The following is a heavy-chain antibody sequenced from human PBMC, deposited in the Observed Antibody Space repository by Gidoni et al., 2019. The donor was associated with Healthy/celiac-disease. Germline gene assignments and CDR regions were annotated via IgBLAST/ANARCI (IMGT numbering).Heavy chain of an antibody. J-gene: IGHJ6*02. CDR1: GLSLSNARMG. V-gene: IGHV2-26*01. D-gene: IGHD3-3*01. Sequence: QVTVKESGPVLVKPTETLTLTCTVPGLSLSNARMGVSWIRQPPGKALEWLPHILSTDDNSSRTSLKITLTISTATSKSQVVPTMTNMDPVDTATYYCARIRGVTPIYYYYGMDVWGQGTTVTVSS. CDR2: ILSTDDN. CDR3: ARIRGVTPIYYYYGMDV.